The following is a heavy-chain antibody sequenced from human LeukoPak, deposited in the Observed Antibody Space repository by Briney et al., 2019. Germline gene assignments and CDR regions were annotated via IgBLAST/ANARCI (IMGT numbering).Heavy chain of an antibody. J-gene: IGHJ3*02. CDR1: GGTFSNYA. V-gene: IGHV1-69*01. CDR3: ARDRGSSTSWRFGAFDI. Sequence: ASVKVSCKASGGTFSNYAISWVRQAPGQGLEWMGGIIPIFGSANYAQKFQGRVTITADESTSTAYMELSSLRSEDTAVYYCARDRGSSTSWRFGAFDIWGQGTMVTVSS. CDR2: IIPIFGSA. D-gene: IGHD2-2*01.